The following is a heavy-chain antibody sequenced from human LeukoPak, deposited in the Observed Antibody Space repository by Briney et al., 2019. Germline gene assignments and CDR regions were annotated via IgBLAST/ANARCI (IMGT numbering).Heavy chain of an antibody. Sequence: QAGGSLRLSCAASGFTFSSYAMSWVRQAPGKGLEWVSAISGSGGSTYYADSVKGRFTISRDNSKNTLYLQMNSLRAEDTAVYYCARERAYCSSTSCQYTFYYYYGMDVWGQGTTVTVSS. CDR2: ISGSGGST. D-gene: IGHD2-2*01. J-gene: IGHJ6*02. CDR3: ARERAYCSSTSCQYTFYYYYGMDV. CDR1: GFTFSSYA. V-gene: IGHV3-23*01.